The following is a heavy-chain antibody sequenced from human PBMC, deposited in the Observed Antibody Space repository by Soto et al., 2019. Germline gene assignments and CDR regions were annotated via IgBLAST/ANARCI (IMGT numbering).Heavy chain of an antibody. D-gene: IGHD5-18*01. J-gene: IGHJ5*02. CDR1: GFTFRNYW. CDR2: TNQDGRER. CDR3: ARDGSGYSTA. V-gene: IGHV3-7*01. Sequence: EVQLVESGGGLVQPGGSLRLSCVASGFTFRNYWMSWLRQAPGTGLEWVANTNQDGRERYSVDSVKGLFTISRDKGKNSMHLQMNSLGAEYTAVYYCARDGSGYSTAWGQGTLVTVSS.